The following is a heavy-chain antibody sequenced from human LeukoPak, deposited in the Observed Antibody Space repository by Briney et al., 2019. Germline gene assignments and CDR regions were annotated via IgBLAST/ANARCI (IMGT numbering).Heavy chain of an antibody. CDR2: ISWNSGSI. CDR1: GFTFDDYA. Sequence: SLRLSCAASGFTFDDYAMHWVRQAPGKGLEWVSGISWNSGSIGYADSVRGRFTISRDNAKNSLYLQMNSLRAEDTALYYCARDSGPATAIFWGQGTLVTVSS. CDR3: ARDSGPATAIF. V-gene: IGHV3-9*01. D-gene: IGHD2-21*02. J-gene: IGHJ4*02.